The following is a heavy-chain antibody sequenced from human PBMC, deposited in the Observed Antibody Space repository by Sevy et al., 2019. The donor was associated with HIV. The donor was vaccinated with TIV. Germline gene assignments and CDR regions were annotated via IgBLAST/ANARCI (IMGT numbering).Heavy chain of an antibody. V-gene: IGHV3-23*01. CDR1: GFTFRSYT. CDR2: ITGSGDKI. Sequence: GGSLRLSCVVSGFTFRSYTMTWDRQAPGKGLEWVSTITGSGDKIYYADSVKGRFTISRDNSRNTLYLQMSSLRAADTAVYYCAKGPDYYASSGTPLDYWGQGTLVTVSS. D-gene: IGHD3-22*01. CDR3: AKGPDYYASSGTPLDY. J-gene: IGHJ4*02.